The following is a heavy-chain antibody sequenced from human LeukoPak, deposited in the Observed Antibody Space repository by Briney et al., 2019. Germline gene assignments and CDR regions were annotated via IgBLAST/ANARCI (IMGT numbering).Heavy chain of an antibody. CDR1: GYTFTGYY. CDR3: ARCGGYSYGRTYYYYYMDV. CDR2: IIPIFGTA. D-gene: IGHD5-18*01. J-gene: IGHJ6*03. V-gene: IGHV1-69*05. Sequence: SVKVSCKASGYTFTGYYMHWVRQAPGQGLEWMGGIIPIFGTANYAQKFQGRVTITTDESTSTAYMELSSLRSEDTAVYYCARCGGYSYGRTYYYYYMDVWGKGTTVTVSS.